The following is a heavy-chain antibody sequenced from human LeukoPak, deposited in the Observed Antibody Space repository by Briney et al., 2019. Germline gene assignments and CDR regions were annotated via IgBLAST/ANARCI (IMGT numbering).Heavy chain of an antibody. Sequence: GGSLRLSCAASGFTVSSNYLSWVRQAPGKGLEWASVIYSGGSTYYADSVRGRFTISRDNSRNTVYLQMNSLRAEDTAVYYCARGKQYSSGWGLIDYWGQGTLVTVSS. D-gene: IGHD6-19*01. V-gene: IGHV3-66*01. CDR1: GFTVSSNY. CDR2: IYSGGST. J-gene: IGHJ4*02. CDR3: ARGKQYSSGWGLIDY.